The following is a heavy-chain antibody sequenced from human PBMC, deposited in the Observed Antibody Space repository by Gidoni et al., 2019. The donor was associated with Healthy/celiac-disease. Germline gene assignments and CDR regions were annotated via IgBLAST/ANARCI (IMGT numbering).Heavy chain of an antibody. CDR3: ARAPHYDFWSGYSGNFDY. Sequence: EVQLVESGGGLVQPGGSLRLSCAASGFTFSSYWMHWVRQAPGKGLVWVSRINSDGSSTSYADSVKGRFTISRDNAKNTLYLQMNSLRAEDTAVYYCARAPHYDFWSGYSGNFDYWGQGTLVTVSS. J-gene: IGHJ4*02. V-gene: IGHV3-74*01. CDR1: GFTFSSYW. D-gene: IGHD3-3*01. CDR2: INSDGSST.